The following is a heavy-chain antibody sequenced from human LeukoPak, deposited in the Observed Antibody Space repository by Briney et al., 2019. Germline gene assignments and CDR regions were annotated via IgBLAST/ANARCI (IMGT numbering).Heavy chain of an antibody. CDR3: ARDTLPAAIVWFDP. CDR2: INPNSGGT. CDR1: GYTFTGYY. Sequence: ASVKVSCKASGYTFTGYYMHWVRQAPGQGLEWMGWINPNSGGTNYAQKFQGRVPMTRETSISTAYMELSRLRSDDTAVYYCARDTLPAAIVWFDPWGQGTLVTVSS. V-gene: IGHV1-2*02. J-gene: IGHJ5*02. D-gene: IGHD2-2*01.